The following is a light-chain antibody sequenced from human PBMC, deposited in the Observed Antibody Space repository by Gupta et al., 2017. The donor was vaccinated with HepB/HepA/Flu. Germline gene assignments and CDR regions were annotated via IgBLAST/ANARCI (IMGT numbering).Light chain of an antibody. V-gene: IGKV1-27*01. CDR1: QDINNY. CDR2: AAS. J-gene: IGKJ2*01. CDR3: HKYKWAPQT. Sequence: DIRLTQSPSSLSASVGDSISITCRASQDINNYLAWYQQKPGKVPNRLIYAASTLQSGVPSRFSGSRSGTDFTLTISGLQPEDVATYYCHKYKWAPQTFGQGTKLEIK.